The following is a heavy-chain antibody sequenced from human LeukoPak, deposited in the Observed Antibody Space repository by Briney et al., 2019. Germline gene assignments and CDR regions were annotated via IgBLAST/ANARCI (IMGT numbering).Heavy chain of an antibody. CDR2: ISSSSSTI. Sequence: GGSLRLSCAASGFTFSSYSMNWVRQAPGKGLEWVSYISSSSSTIYYADSVKGRFTISRDNAKNSLYLQMNSLRAEDTAVYYCARGDYSSGLDYWGQGTLVTVSS. CDR1: GFTFSSYS. CDR3: ARGDYSSGLDY. V-gene: IGHV3-48*01. J-gene: IGHJ4*02. D-gene: IGHD6-19*01.